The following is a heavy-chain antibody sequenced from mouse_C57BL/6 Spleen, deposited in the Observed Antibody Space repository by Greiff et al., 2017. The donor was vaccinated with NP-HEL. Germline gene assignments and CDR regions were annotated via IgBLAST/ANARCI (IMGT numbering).Heavy chain of an antibody. CDR1: GYKFTDYE. CDR2: IDPETGGT. V-gene: IGHV1-15*01. J-gene: IGHJ2*01. D-gene: IGHD4-1*01. CDR3: TRDGNWSDY. Sequence: VQLQQSGAELVRPGASVTLSCKASGYKFTDYEMHWVKQTPVHGLEWIGAIDPETGGTAYNQKFKGKAILTADKSSSTAYMELRSLTSEDSAVYYCTRDGNWSDYWGQSTTLTVSS.